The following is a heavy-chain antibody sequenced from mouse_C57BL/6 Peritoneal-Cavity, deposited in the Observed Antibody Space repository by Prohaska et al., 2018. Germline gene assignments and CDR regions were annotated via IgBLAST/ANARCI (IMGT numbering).Heavy chain of an antibody. D-gene: IGHD2-1*01. Sequence: QVQLQQPGAELVKPGASVKLSCKASGYTFTSYWMQWVKQRPGQCLEWIGEIDPSDSYTNYNQKFKGKATLTVDTSSSTAYMQLSSLTSEDSAVYYCALYGNYGNWGQGTLVTVSA. CDR2: IDPSDSYT. J-gene: IGHJ3*01. CDR1: GYTFTSYW. V-gene: IGHV1-50*01. CDR3: ALYGNYGN.